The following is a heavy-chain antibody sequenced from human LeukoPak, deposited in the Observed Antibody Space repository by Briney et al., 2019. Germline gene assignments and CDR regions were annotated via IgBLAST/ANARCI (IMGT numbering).Heavy chain of an antibody. CDR3: ARLYYDFWSGYYTGWFDP. J-gene: IGHJ5*02. CDR1: GGSISSYY. V-gene: IGHV4-59*12. Sequence: SETLSLTCTVSGGSISSYYWSWIRQPPGKGLERIGYIYYSGSTNYNPSLKSRVTISVDTSKNQFSLKLSSVTAADTAVYYCARLYYDFWSGYYTGWFDPWGQGTLVTVSS. CDR2: IYYSGST. D-gene: IGHD3-3*01.